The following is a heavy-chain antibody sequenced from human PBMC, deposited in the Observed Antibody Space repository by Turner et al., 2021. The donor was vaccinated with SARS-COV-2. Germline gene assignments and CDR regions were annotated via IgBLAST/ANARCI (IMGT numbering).Heavy chain of an antibody. V-gene: IGHV3-48*03. CDR1: GFTFSSYE. CDR2: ISRSGGTI. CDR3: ARDVRELPFSPDAFDI. J-gene: IGHJ3*02. D-gene: IGHD1-26*01. Sequence: EVQLVESEGGLVQPGGSLRLSCAASGFTFSSYEMNWVRQAPGKGLEWVSYISRSGGTIYYADSVKGRFTISRDNAKNSLYLQMNSLRAEDTAVYYCARDVRELPFSPDAFDIWGQGTMVTVSS.